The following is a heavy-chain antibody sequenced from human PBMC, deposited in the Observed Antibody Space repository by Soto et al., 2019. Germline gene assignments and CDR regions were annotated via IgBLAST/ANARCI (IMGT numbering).Heavy chain of an antibody. CDR2: LNHRGVRT. CDR3: ARDGGYDVLTGHYILLYYLDN. Sequence: SVRVSCKASGYTFTNYSMHWVRQTPGHGLAWMGVLNHRGVRTSYAQKFQGRLTMTRDTSTSTVHMELSNLRSEDTAVYFCARDGGYDVLTGHYILLYYLDNWGLGTLVTVSS. CDR1: GYTFTNYS. V-gene: IGHV1-46*01. J-gene: IGHJ4*02. D-gene: IGHD3-9*01.